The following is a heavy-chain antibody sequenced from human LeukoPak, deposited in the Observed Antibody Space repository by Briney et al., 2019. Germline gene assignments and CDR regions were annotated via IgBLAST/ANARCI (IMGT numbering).Heavy chain of an antibody. CDR1: AGTFTSYA. D-gene: IGHD1-26*01. Sequence: SVKVSCKASAGTFTSYAISRVRQAPGQGLEWMGRIIPIFGTANYAQKFQGRVTITTDESTSTAYMELSSLRSEDTAVYYCARVVVGATTPYYYYYMDVWGKGTPVTVSS. CDR3: ARVVVGATTPYYYYYMDV. V-gene: IGHV1-69*05. J-gene: IGHJ6*03. CDR2: IIPIFGTA.